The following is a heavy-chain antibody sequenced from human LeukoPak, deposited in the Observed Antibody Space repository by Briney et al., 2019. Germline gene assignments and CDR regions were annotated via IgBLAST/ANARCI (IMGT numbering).Heavy chain of an antibody. CDR3: ARDGPGYSFDY. V-gene: IGHV3-7*01. Sequence: GGSLRLSCAASGFTFSNYWMNWVRQAPGKGLEWVANIKQDGSEKYYVDSVKGRFTISRDNAKKSLYLQMNSLRAEDTAVYYCARDGPGYSFDYWGQGTLVTVSS. CDR1: GFTFSNYW. D-gene: IGHD5-12*01. J-gene: IGHJ4*02. CDR2: IKQDGSEK.